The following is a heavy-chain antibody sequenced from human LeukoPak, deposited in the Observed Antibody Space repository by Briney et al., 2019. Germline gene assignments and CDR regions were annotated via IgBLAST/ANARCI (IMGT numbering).Heavy chain of an antibody. V-gene: IGHV3-11*04. D-gene: IGHD3-3*02. CDR1: GFTFSDYY. CDR2: IISSGSTI. J-gene: IGHJ4*02. Sequence: GGSLRLSCAASGFTFSDYYMRWIRQAPGKGLEWVSYIISSGSTIYYADCVKGRFTISRDNAKNSLYLQMNSLRAEDTAVYYCAASFLRGYFDYWGQGTLVTVSS. CDR3: AASFLRGYFDY.